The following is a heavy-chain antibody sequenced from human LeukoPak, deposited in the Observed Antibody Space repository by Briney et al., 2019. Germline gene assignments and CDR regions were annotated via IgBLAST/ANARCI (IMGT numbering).Heavy chain of an antibody. D-gene: IGHD2-15*01. Sequence: GGSLRLSCAASGFTFSSYAMSWVRQAPGKGLEWVSAFSGSGGSTYYADSVKGRFTISRDNSKNTLYLQMNSLRAEDTAVYYCAKSGYCSGGSCYYYYYMDVWGKGTTVTVSS. V-gene: IGHV3-23*01. CDR2: FSGSGGST. J-gene: IGHJ6*03. CDR1: GFTFSSYA. CDR3: AKSGYCSGGSCYYYYYMDV.